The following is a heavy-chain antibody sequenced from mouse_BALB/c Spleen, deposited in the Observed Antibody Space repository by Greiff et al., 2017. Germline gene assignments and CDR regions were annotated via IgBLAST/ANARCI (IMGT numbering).Heavy chain of an antibody. CDR2: IYPGNVNT. CDR1: GYTFTSYY. V-gene: IGHV1S56*01. CDR3: ARRMYGY. J-gene: IGHJ2*01. Sequence: ESGPELVTPGASVRISCKASGYTFTSYYIHWVKQRPGQGLEWIGWIYPGNVNTKYNEKFKGKATLTADKSSSTAYMQLSSLTSEDSAVYFCARRMYGYWGQGTTLTVSA. D-gene: IGHD2-10*02.